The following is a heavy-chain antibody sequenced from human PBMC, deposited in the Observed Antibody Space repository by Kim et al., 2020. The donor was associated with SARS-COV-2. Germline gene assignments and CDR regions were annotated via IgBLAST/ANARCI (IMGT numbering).Heavy chain of an antibody. V-gene: IGHV1-46*01. CDR3: ASRAPQLLPYGMDV. J-gene: IGHJ6*02. Sequence: QKFQGRVTMTRDTSTSTVYMELSSLRSEDTAVYYCASRAPQLLPYGMDVWGQGTTVTVSS. D-gene: IGHD6-6*01.